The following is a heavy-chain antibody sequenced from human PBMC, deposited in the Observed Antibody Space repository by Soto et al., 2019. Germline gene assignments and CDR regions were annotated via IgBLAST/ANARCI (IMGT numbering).Heavy chain of an antibody. Sequence: GGSLRLSCAASGFTSSHYYMSWIRQSPGKGLEWVSYISSSSSYTNYADSVKGRFTISRDNAKNSLYLQMNSLRAEDTAVYYCARDQFGVLPPLDVWGQGTTVTVSS. CDR3: ARDQFGVLPPLDV. J-gene: IGHJ6*02. V-gene: IGHV3-11*05. D-gene: IGHD2-8*01. CDR2: ISSSSSYT. CDR1: GFTSSHYY.